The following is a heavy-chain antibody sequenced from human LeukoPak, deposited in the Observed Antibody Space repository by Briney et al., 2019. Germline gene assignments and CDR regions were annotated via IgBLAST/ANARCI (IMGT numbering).Heavy chain of an antibody. V-gene: IGHV4-59*01. CDR2: IYYSGST. J-gene: IGHJ4*02. CDR3: AGARHYDFWSGYHEFAY. CDR1: GGSISSYY. D-gene: IGHD3-3*01. Sequence: KPAETPSLTCTVSGGSISSYYWSWIRQPPGKGLEWIGYIYYSGSTNYNPSLKSRVTISVDTSKNQFSLKLSSVTAADTAVYYCAGARHYDFWSGYHEFAYWGQGTLVTVSS.